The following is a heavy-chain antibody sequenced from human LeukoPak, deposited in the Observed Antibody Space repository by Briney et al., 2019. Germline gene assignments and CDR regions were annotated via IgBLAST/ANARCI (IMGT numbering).Heavy chain of an antibody. D-gene: IGHD3-9*01. CDR2: INPNSGGT. J-gene: IGHJ4*02. CDR1: GGTFTGYY. Sequence: ASVKVSCKASGGTFTGYYMHWVRQAPGQGLEWMGWINPNSGGTNYAQKFQGRVTMTRDTSISTAYMELSRLRSDDTAVYYCARVRYFDWPIPTYYFDYWGQGTLVTVSS. CDR3: ARVRYFDWPIPTYYFDY. V-gene: IGHV1-2*02.